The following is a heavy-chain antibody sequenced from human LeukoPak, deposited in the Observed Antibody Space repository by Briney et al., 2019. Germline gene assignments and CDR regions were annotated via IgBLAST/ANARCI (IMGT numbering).Heavy chain of an antibody. CDR3: ARHFDRDGYKSNAFDI. D-gene: IGHD5-24*01. CDR2: MYYSGST. J-gene: IGHJ3*02. V-gene: IGHV4-39*01. CDR1: GGSFSSGNYY. Sequence: SETLSLTCTVSGGSFSSGNYYWGWIRQPPGKGLEWIGSMYYSGSTYYNASLRSRVAISVDTSKNQFSLKLTSVTAADTAVYYCARHFDRDGYKSNAFDIWGQGTMVTVSS.